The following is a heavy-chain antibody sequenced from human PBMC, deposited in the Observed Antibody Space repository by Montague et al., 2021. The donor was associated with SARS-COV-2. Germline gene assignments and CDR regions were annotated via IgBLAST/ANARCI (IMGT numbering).Heavy chain of an antibody. J-gene: IGHJ5*02. CDR2: FSYSDST. V-gene: IGHV4-39*01. D-gene: IGHD5/OR15-5a*01. CDR3: ARHMGHELVSVTGANWFDP. CDR1: GASISTSTDH. Sequence: SETLSLTCSVSGASISTSTDHWAWIRQSPGKGLEWVRSFSYSDSTHYNPSLRSRVTISVDSSKNQFSLKLNSVTAADTAIYYCARHMGHELVSVTGANWFDPWGQGTLVTVYS.